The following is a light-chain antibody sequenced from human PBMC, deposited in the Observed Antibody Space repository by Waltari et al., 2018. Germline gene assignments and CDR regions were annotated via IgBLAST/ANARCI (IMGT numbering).Light chain of an antibody. CDR2: DVS. CDR3: CSYAGSSTLV. V-gene: IGLV2-23*02. CDR1: SSDVGGHHY. J-gene: IGLJ2*01. Sequence: QSALTQPASVSGSPGQSLTISCTGTSSDVGGHHYVSWYQQHPGKAPKLMIYDVSKRPSGVSNRFSGSKSGNTASLTISGLQAEDEADYYCCSYAGSSTLVFGGGTKLTVL.